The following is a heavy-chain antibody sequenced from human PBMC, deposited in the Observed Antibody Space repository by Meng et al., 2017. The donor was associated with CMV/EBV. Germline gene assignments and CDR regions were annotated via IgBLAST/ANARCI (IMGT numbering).Heavy chain of an antibody. CDR2: IIPIFGIA. CDR3: GVAGNKYYFDY. Sequence: SVKVSCKASGGTFSSYAISWVRQAPGQGLEWMGGIIPIFGIANYAQKFQGRVTITTDESTSTAYMELSSLRSEDTAVYYCGVAGNKYYFDYWGQGTLVTVSS. V-gene: IGHV1-69*05. CDR1: GGTFSSYA. D-gene: IGHD6-19*01. J-gene: IGHJ4*02.